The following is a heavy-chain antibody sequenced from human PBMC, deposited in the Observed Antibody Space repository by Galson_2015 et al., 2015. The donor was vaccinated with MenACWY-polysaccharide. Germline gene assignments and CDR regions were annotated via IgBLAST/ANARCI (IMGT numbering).Heavy chain of an antibody. CDR3: ARGHYGLDV. CDR2: IKPDGSET. J-gene: IGHJ6*02. Sequence: SCAVSGFNFSSYWMSWVRQAPGKGLEWVANIKPDGSETNYVDSVRGRFTIFRDNAKNSLYLQLNSLEVEDTAIYYCARGHYGLDVWGQGTTVTVSS. CDR1: GFNFSSYW. V-gene: IGHV3-7*03.